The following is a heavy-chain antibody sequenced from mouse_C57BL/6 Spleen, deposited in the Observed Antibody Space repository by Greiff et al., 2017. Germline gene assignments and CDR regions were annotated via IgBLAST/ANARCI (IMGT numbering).Heavy chain of an antibody. J-gene: IGHJ1*03. CDR2: IRNKANNHAT. CDR3: TRDAYYGKKDWYFDV. Sequence: EVKLMESGGGLVQPGGSMKLSCAASGFTFSDAWMDWVRQSPEKGLEWVAEIRNKANNHATYYAESVKGRFTIARDDSKSSVYLQMNSLRAEDTGIYYCTRDAYYGKKDWYFDVWGTGTTVTVSS. CDR1: GFTFSDAW. V-gene: IGHV6-6*01. D-gene: IGHD2-10*01.